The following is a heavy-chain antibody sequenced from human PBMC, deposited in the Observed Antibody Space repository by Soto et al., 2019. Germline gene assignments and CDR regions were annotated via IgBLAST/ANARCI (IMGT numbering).Heavy chain of an antibody. CDR1: GFTFSSYA. CDR2: ISGSGGST. D-gene: IGHD2-15*01. CDR3: AKGSYCSGGSCYWVFDY. J-gene: IGHJ4*02. V-gene: IGHV3-23*01. Sequence: GGSLRLSCAGSGFTFSSYAMSWVRQAPGKGLEWVSAISGSGGSTYYADPVKGRFTISRDNSKNTLYLQMNSLRAEDTAVYYCAKGSYCSGGSCYWVFDYWGQGTLVTVSS.